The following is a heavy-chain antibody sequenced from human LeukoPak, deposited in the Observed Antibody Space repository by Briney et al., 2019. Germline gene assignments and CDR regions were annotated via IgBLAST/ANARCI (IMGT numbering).Heavy chain of an antibody. CDR3: ARHSGGWTRSYWYFDL. V-gene: IGHV4-59*08. D-gene: IGHD6-19*01. CDR2: IYYSGST. Sequence: PSETLSLTCTVSGGSISSYYWSWIRQPPGKGLEWIGYIYYSGSTNYNPSLKSRVTISVDTSKNQFSLKLSSVTAADTAVYYCARHSGGWTRSYWYFDLWGRGTLVTVSS. J-gene: IGHJ2*01. CDR1: GGSISSYY.